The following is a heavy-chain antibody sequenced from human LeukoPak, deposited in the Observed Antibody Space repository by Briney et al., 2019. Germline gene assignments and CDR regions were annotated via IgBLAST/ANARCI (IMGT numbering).Heavy chain of an antibody. CDR2: ISSSSSYI. J-gene: IGHJ4*02. Sequence: GGSLRLSCAASGFTFSSYSMNWVRQAPGKGLEWVSFISSSSSYIYYADSVKGRFTISRDNAKNSLYLQLNSLRAEDTAVYYCAKDPGGDILTGYFDYWGQGTLVTVSS. V-gene: IGHV3-21*04. CDR1: GFTFSSYS. CDR3: AKDPGGDILTGYFDY. D-gene: IGHD3-9*01.